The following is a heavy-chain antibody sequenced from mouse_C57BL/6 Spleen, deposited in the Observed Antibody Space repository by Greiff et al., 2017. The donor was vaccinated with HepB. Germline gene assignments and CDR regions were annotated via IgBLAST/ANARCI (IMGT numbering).Heavy chain of an antibody. Sequence: EVKLVESGGGLVKPGGSLKLSCAASGFTFSDYGMHWVRQAPEKGLEWVAYISSGSSTIYYADTVKGRFTISRDNAKNTLFLQMTSLRSEDTAMYYCASIYYGYDRKGYYAMDYWGQGTSVTVSS. V-gene: IGHV5-17*01. CDR3: ASIYYGYDRKGYYAMDY. D-gene: IGHD2-2*01. CDR1: GFTFSDYG. CDR2: ISSGSSTI. J-gene: IGHJ4*01.